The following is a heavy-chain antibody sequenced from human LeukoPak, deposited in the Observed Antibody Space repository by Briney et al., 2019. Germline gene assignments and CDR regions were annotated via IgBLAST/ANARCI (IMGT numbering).Heavy chain of an antibody. J-gene: IGHJ4*02. CDR2: ISSSSSYT. V-gene: IGHV3-11*06. CDR3: ARVGWSGDIIQYYFDY. Sequence: GGSLRLSCAASGFTFSDYYMSWIRQAPGMGLEWVSYISSSSSYTNYADSVKGRFTISRDNAKNSLYLQMNSLRAEDTAVYYCARVGWSGDIIQYYFDYWGQGTLVTVSS. D-gene: IGHD2-15*01. CDR1: GFTFSDYY.